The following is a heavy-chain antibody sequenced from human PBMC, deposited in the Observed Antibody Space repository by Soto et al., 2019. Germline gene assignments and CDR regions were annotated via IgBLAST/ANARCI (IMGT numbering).Heavy chain of an antibody. CDR3: ARDRISSSLYYDYGMDV. V-gene: IGHV3-30-3*01. Sequence: QVQLVESGGGVVQPGRSLRLSCAASGFTFSSYAMHWVRQAPGKGLEWVAVISYDGSNKYYADSVKGRFTISRDNSKNPLYLQMNSLRAEDTAVDYCARDRISSSLYYDYGMDVWGQGTTVTVSS. CDR2: ISYDGSNK. D-gene: IGHD6-13*01. CDR1: GFTFSSYA. J-gene: IGHJ6*02.